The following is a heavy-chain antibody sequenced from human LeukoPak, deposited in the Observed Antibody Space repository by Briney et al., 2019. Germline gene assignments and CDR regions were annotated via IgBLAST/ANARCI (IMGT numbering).Heavy chain of an antibody. CDR2: IGVAGDT. CDR3: ARGPTHLYYGMDV. V-gene: IGHV3-13*01. Sequence: GGSLRLSCAASGFTFSSYAMSWVRQAPGKGLEWVSTIGVAGDTYYSASVKGRFTISRDNARNSLFLQMFSLKAEDTAVYYCARGPTHLYYGMDVWGPGTTVTVSS. D-gene: IGHD1-1*01. CDR1: GFTFSSYA. J-gene: IGHJ6*02.